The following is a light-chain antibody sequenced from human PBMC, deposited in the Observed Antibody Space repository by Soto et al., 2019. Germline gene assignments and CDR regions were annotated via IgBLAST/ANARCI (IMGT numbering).Light chain of an antibody. V-gene: IGLV1-47*02. CDR3: STWDASLSGRV. CDR2: SDD. CDR1: SSNIGNNF. Sequence: QPVLTQPPSASGTPGQKVTISCSGASSNIGNNFVSWYQQVPGTAPKLLIYSDDQRPSGVPDRVSGSKSGTSASLAISGLRSEDEADYYCSTWDASLSGRVFGGGTKVTVL. J-gene: IGLJ3*02.